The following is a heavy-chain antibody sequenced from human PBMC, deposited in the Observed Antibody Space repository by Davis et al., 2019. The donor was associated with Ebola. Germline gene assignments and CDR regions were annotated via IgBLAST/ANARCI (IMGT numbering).Heavy chain of an antibody. D-gene: IGHD2-15*01. CDR1: GYTFTTYY. CDR3: ARMCSGGSCYNDAFDM. V-gene: IGHV1-46*01. Sequence: AASVKVSCKASGYTFTTYYMHWVRQAPGQGLEWMGIINPSGGRTSYAQKFQGRVTMTRDTSTSTVYMEPTSLRSEDTAVYYCARMCSGGSCYNDAFDMWGQGTMVTVSS. CDR2: INPSGGRT. J-gene: IGHJ3*02.